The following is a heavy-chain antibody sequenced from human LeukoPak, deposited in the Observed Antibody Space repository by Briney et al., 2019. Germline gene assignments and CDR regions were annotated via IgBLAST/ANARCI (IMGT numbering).Heavy chain of an antibody. CDR3: ARGRHSYESSDYYYEGDAFDI. CDR1: GYSFTSHY. D-gene: IGHD3-22*01. CDR2: INPSGSST. J-gene: IGHJ3*02. Sequence: ASVKVSCKASGYSFTSHYMHWVRQAPGQGLEWLGLINPSGSSTLYAQKFQGRVTMTRDMSTSTVYMALSSLRTEDTAVYYCARGRHSYESSDYYYEGDAFDIWGQGTMVTVSS. V-gene: IGHV1-46*01.